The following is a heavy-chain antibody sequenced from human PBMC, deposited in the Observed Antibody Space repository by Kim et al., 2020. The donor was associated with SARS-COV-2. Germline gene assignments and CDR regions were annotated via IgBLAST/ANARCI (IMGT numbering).Heavy chain of an antibody. CDR3: ARAAQHQDY. CDR2: GAA. V-gene: IGHV1-69*01. Sequence: GAANYAQKCLGRVTITADESTSTAYMELSSLRSEDTAVYYCARAAQHQDYWGQGTLVTVSS. J-gene: IGHJ4*02.